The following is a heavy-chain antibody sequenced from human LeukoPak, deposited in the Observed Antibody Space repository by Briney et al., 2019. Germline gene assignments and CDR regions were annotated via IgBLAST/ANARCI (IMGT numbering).Heavy chain of an antibody. CDR2: ISYSENT. CDR3: AGTSKYMAV. J-gene: IGHJ6*03. V-gene: IGHV4-59*08. Sequence: SETLSLTCTVSGGSTSSYYWSWIRQPPGKGLEWIGYISYSENTNYNPSLKSRVNISVDSSKNQFSLKLSSVTAADTAVYYCAGTSKYMAVWGKGTTVTVPS. CDR1: GGSTSSYY.